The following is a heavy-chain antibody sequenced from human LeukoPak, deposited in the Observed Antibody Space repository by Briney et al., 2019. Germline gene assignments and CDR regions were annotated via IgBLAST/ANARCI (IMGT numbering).Heavy chain of an antibody. Sequence: ASVKVSCKVSGYRFTELSRHWVRQAPGKGLEWLGGFDLVHGDTIYAQKFQGRVTMTEDTSTDTSYMELSSQGSEDTAVYFCTAGRAYSLLDFWGQGTLVIVSS. V-gene: IGHV1-24*01. CDR2: FDLVHGDT. CDR1: GYRFTELS. D-gene: IGHD5-18*01. CDR3: TAGRAYSLLDF. J-gene: IGHJ4*02.